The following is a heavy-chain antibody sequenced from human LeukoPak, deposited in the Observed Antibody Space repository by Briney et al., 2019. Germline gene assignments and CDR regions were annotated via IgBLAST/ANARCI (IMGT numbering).Heavy chain of an antibody. CDR2: IYYSGST. J-gene: IGHJ4*02. D-gene: IGHD5-18*01. V-gene: IGHV4-59*01. CDR3: ARDQGSRGYSYGLQEGFDY. Sequence: PSETLSLTCTVSGGSISSYYWSWIRQPPGKGLEWIGYIYYSGSTNYNPSLKSRVTISVDTSKNQFSLKLSSVTAADTAVYYCARDQGSRGYSYGLQEGFDYWGQGTLVTVSS. CDR1: GGSISSYY.